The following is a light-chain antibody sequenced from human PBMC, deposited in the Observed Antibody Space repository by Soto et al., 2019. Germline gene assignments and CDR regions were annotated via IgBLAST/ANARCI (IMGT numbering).Light chain of an antibody. CDR3: QQYGSLPPRT. CDR1: QSVTSNF. CDR2: GAS. Sequence: EIVLTQSPDTLSLSPGERASLSCRASQSVTSNFLAWYQQKPGQAPRILIYGASSRATGIPDRFSGSGSGTDFTLTISRLEPEDFAVYYCQQYGSLPPRTFGQGTKVEIK. V-gene: IGKV3-20*01. J-gene: IGKJ1*01.